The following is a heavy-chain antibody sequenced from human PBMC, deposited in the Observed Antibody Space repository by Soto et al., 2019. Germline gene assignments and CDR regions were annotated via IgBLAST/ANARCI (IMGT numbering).Heavy chain of an antibody. CDR3: ARVGSTVDTEGGFDS. CDR2: ISAYNGNT. J-gene: IGHJ4*02. V-gene: IGHV1-18*01. D-gene: IGHD5-18*01. Sequence: ASVKVSCKASGYTFTSYGISWVRQAPGQGLEWMGWISAYNGNTNYAQKLQGRVTMTTDTSTSTAYMGLGSLRSDDTAVYYCARVGSTVDTEGGFDSWGQGTQVTVSS. CDR1: GYTFTSYG.